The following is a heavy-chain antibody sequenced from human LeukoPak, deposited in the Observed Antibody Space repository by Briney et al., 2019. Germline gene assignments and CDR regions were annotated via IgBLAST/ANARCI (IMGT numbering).Heavy chain of an antibody. Sequence: PSETLSLTCAVYGGSFSGYYWSWIRQPPGKGLEWIGEINHSGSTNYNPSLKSRVTISVDTSKNQFSLKLSSVTAADTAVYYCARGKDAGSSWPQNWFDPWGQGTLVTVSS. J-gene: IGHJ5*02. V-gene: IGHV4-34*01. D-gene: IGHD6-13*01. CDR3: ARGKDAGSSWPQNWFDP. CDR2: INHSGST. CDR1: GGSFSGYY.